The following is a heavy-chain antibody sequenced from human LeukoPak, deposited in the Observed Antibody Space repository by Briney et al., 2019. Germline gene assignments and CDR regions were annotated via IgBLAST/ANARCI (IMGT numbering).Heavy chain of an antibody. J-gene: IGHJ4*02. CDR2: IWYDGSNK. V-gene: IGHV3-33*01. CDR3: ARPHSSGYDFWTTYYFDY. CDR1: GFTFSSYG. Sequence: GGSLRLSCAASGFTFSSYGMHWVRQAPGKGLEWVAVIWYDGSNKYYADSVKGRFTISRDNSKNTLYLQMNSLRAEDTAVYYCARPHSSGYDFWTTYYFDYWGQGTLVTVSS. D-gene: IGHD3-3*01.